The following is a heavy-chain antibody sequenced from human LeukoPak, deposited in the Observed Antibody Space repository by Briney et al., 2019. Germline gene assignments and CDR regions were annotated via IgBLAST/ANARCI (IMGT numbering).Heavy chain of an antibody. CDR1: GFTFSSYA. J-gene: IGHJ4*02. CDR2: ISGSGGST. CDR3: AKDISSSGWYVSPQAFGY. D-gene: IGHD6-19*01. Sequence: PGGSLRLSCAASGFTFSSYAMSWVRQAPGKGLEWVSAISGSGGSTYYADSVKGRFTISRDNSKNTLSLQMNSLRAEDTAVYYCAKDISSSGWYVSPQAFGYWGQGTLVTVSS. V-gene: IGHV3-23*01.